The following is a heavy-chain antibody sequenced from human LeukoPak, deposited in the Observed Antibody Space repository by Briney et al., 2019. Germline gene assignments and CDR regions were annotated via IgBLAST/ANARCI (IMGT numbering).Heavy chain of an antibody. CDR3: SRGLSDVY. J-gene: IGHJ4*02. CDR2: INRGGST. V-gene: IGHV4-34*01. CDR1: GGSFNDYY. Sequence: PSETLSLTCALYGGSFNDYYWSWIRQPPGKGLEWFGEINRGGSTNYNPSLKSRVTISVDTSKSQFSLKLNSVTAADTAVYYCSRGLSDVYWGQGTLVTVSS.